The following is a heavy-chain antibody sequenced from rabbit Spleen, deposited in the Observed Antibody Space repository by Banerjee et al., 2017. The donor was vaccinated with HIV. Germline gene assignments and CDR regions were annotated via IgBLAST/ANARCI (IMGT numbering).Heavy chain of an antibody. D-gene: IGHD8-1*01. Sequence: QSLEESGGDLVKPEGSLTLTCKASQFSFSDRDVMCWVRQAPGKGLEWIGCINTATGKDVYASWAKGRFTISTTSSTTVTLQMTSLTAADTATYFCARDTASSFSSYGMDLWGPGPLVTVS. CDR3: ARDTASSFSSYGMDL. J-gene: IGHJ6*01. V-gene: IGHV1S40*01. CDR1: QFSFSDRDV. CDR2: INTATGKD.